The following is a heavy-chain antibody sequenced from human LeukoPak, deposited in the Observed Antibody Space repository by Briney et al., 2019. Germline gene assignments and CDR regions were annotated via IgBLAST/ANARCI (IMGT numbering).Heavy chain of an antibody. Sequence: ASETLSLTCTVSGGSISSYYWSWIRQPPGKGLEWIGYIYYSGSTNYNPSLKSRVTISVDTSKNQFSLKLSSVTAADTAVYYCARGSYGDYGWYFDLWGRGTLVTVSS. V-gene: IGHV4-59*01. J-gene: IGHJ2*01. CDR3: ARGSYGDYGWYFDL. CDR1: GGSISSYY. D-gene: IGHD4-17*01. CDR2: IYYSGST.